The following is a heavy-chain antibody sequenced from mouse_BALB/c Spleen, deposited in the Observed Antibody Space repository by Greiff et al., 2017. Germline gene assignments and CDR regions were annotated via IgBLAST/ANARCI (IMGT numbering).Heavy chain of an antibody. V-gene: IGHV5-17*02. D-gene: IGHD2-4*01. Sequence: EVKLMESGGGLVQPGGSRKLSCAASGFTFSSFGMHWVRQAPEKGLEWVAYISSGSSTIYYADTVKGRFTISRDNPKNTLFLQMTSLRSEDTAMYYCARSYDYERPWFAYWGQGTLVTVSA. CDR3: ARSYDYERPWFAY. CDR2: ISSGSSTI. J-gene: IGHJ3*01. CDR1: GFTFSSFG.